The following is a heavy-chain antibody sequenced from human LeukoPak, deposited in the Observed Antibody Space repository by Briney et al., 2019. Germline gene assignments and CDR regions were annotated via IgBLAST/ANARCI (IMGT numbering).Heavy chain of an antibody. CDR3: ARVEDSGYDYRGRFDP. CDR2: IYYTGST. D-gene: IGHD5-12*01. J-gene: IGHJ5*02. Sequence: SETLSLTCTVSGGSISSYYWSWIRQPPGKGLEWIGYIYYTGSTNYNPSLKSRVTISVDTSKNQFSLKLSSVTAADTAAYYCARVEDSGYDYRGRFDPWGQGTLVTVSS. V-gene: IGHV4-59*12. CDR1: GGSISSYY.